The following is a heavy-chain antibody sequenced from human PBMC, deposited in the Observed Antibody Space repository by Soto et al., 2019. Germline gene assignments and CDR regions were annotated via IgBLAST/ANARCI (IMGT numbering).Heavy chain of an antibody. Sequence: GGSLRLSCAASGFTFSSYWMHWVRQAPGKGLVWVSRINSDGSSTSYADPVKGRFTISRDNAKNTLYLQMNSLRAEDTAVYYCARSGLLMVYAIGNWFDPWGQGTLVTVSS. CDR3: ARSGLLMVYAIGNWFDP. D-gene: IGHD2-8*01. J-gene: IGHJ5*02. V-gene: IGHV3-74*01. CDR1: GFTFSSYW. CDR2: INSDGSST.